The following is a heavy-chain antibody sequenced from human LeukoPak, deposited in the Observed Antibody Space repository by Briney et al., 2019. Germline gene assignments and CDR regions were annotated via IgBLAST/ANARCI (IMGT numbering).Heavy chain of an antibody. CDR1: GFTFSSYA. CDR3: ARIRQSEYCSGGSCYSGYYYGMDV. D-gene: IGHD2-15*01. J-gene: IGHJ6*02. V-gene: IGHV3-23*01. Sequence: GGSLRLSCAASGFTFSSYAMSWVRQAPGKGLEWVSAISGSGGSTYYADSVKGRFTISRDNSKNTLYLQMNSLRAEDTAVYYCARIRQSEYCSGGSCYSGYYYGMDVWGQGTTVTVSS. CDR2: ISGSGGST.